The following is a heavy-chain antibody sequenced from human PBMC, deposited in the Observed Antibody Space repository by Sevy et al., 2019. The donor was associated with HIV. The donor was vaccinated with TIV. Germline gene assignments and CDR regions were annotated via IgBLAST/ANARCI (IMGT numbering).Heavy chain of an antibody. J-gene: IGHJ5*02. Sequence: GGSLRLSCAASGFTFSNAWMSWVRQAPRKGLEWVSSISGTGSTIYYADSVKGRFTISRDNAKNSLYLQMHSLRDEDTAVYYCARSDYGDYVGWFDPWGQGTLVTVSS. CDR3: ARSDYGDYVGWFDP. V-gene: IGHV3-48*02. CDR2: ISGTGSTI. D-gene: IGHD4-17*01. CDR1: GFTFSNAW.